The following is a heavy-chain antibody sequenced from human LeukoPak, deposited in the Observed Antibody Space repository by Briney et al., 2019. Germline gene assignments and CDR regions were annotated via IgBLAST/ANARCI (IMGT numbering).Heavy chain of an antibody. CDR1: AFTFSGYS. CDR2: ISHDGSNK. J-gene: IGHJ3*02. D-gene: IGHD1-1*01. V-gene: IGHV3-30*04. Sequence: KAGGSLRLSCVVSAFTFSGYSMHWVRQAPGKGLARVAFISHDGSNKYCADSLKGRFTISRNNSKNTLFLQMNSLRPEDTAVYYCARVGYDYNWYDAFDIWGQGTMVTVSS. CDR3: ARVGYDYNWYDAFDI.